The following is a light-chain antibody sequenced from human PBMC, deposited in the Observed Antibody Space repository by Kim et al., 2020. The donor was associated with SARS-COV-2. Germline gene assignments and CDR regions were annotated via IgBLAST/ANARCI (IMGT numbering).Light chain of an antibody. CDR3: QQVNSYPLT. CDR1: QVMSNF. CDR2: AAS. J-gene: IGKJ4*01. Sequence: AYVGDMVTSTCRPSQVMSNFLALCQQKPGKAPKLLIYAASTVQNVAPSSFGVSGSGTDFSLKISSLQPEDFAPYYCQQVNSYPLTFGVGTTLDIK. V-gene: IGKV1-9*01.